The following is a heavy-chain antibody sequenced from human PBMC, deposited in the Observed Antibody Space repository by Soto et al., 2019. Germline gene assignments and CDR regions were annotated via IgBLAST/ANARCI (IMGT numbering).Heavy chain of an antibody. Sequence: SETLSLTCAVYGGSFSGYYWSWIRQPPGKGLEWIGEINHSGSTNYNPSLKSRVTISVDTSKNQFSLKLSSVTAADTAVYYCARKELERRRSFDYWGQGTLVTVSS. CDR3: ARKELERRRSFDY. D-gene: IGHD1-1*01. CDR1: GGSFSGYY. V-gene: IGHV4-34*01. CDR2: INHSGST. J-gene: IGHJ4*02.